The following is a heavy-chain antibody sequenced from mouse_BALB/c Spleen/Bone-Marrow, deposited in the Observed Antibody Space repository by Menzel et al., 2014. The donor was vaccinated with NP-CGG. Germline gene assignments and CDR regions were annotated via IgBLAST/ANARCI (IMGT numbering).Heavy chain of an antibody. J-gene: IGHJ2*01. D-gene: IGHD2-1*01. Sequence: EVKLVESGGGLVQPGGSLKLSCAASGFDFSRYWMSWVQQAPGKGLEWIGEINPDSSTINYTPSLKDKFIISRDNAKNXLYLRMSKVRSEDTALYYCARQGYYGKGVYWGQGTTLTVSS. V-gene: IGHV4-1*02. CDR2: INPDSSTI. CDR3: ARQGYYGKGVY. CDR1: GFDFSRYW.